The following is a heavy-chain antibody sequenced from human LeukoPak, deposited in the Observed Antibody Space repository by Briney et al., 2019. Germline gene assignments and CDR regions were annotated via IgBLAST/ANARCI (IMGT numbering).Heavy chain of an antibody. D-gene: IGHD2-2*02. V-gene: IGHV1-69*01. CDR3: ARGQTIPYYYYYMDV. CDR1: GGTFSSYA. J-gene: IGHJ6*03. Sequence: SVKVSCKASGGTFSSYAISWVRQAPGQGLEWMGGIIPIFGTANYAQKFQGRVTITADESTSTAYMELSSLRSEDTAVYYCARGQTIPYYYYYMDVWGKGTTVTISS. CDR2: IIPIFGTA.